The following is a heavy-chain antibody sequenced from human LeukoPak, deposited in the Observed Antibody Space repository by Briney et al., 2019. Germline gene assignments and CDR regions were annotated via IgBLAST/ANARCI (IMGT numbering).Heavy chain of an antibody. CDR2: IIPILGIA. D-gene: IGHD3-22*01. CDR1: GGTSSSYA. V-gene: IGHV1-69*04. J-gene: IGHJ6*02. Sequence: ASVKVSCKASGGTSSSYAISWVRQAPGQGLEWMGRIIPILGIANYAQKFQGRVTITADKSTSTAYMELSSLRSEDTAVYYCARGGTYYYDSSGYHTLPLGYYYYGMDVWGQGTTVTVSS. CDR3: ARGGTYYYDSSGYHTLPLGYYYYGMDV.